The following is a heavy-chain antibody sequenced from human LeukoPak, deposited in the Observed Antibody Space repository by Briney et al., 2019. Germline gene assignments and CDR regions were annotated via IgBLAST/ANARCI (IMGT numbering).Heavy chain of an antibody. D-gene: IGHD2-2*01. CDR2: INPNSGGT. Sequence: ASVKVSCKSSGYTFTGYYMHWVRQAPGQGLEWMGWINPNSGGTNYAQKFQGRVTMTRDTSISTAYMELSRLRSDDTAVYYCAREGYCSSTSYYPDYWGQGTLVTVSS. V-gene: IGHV1-2*02. J-gene: IGHJ4*02. CDR3: AREGYCSSTSYYPDY. CDR1: GYTFTGYY.